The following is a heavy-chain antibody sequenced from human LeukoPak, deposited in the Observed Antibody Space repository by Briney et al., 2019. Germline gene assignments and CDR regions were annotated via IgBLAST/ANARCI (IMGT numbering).Heavy chain of an antibody. V-gene: IGHV3-53*01. CDR1: GFTVSSNY. CDR2: IYSGGST. CDR3: AKGAPIVVVPVYDY. Sequence: PGGSLRLSCAASGFTVSSNYMSWVRQAPGKGLEWVSVIYSGGSTYYADSVKGRFTISRDNSKNTLYLQMNSLRAEDTAVYYCAKGAPIVVVPVYDYWGQGTLVTVSS. J-gene: IGHJ4*02. D-gene: IGHD2-2*01.